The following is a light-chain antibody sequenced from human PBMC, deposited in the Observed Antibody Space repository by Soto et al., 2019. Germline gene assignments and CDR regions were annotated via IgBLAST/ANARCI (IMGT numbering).Light chain of an antibody. CDR1: QTISSW. V-gene: IGKV1-5*03. J-gene: IGKJ1*01. CDR3: QHYNSYSEA. CDR2: KVS. Sequence: DIQMTQSPSTLSGSVGDRVTITCRASQTISSWLSWYHQKPVKAPKLLIYKVSTLKSGVPSRFSGSGSGTEFTLTISSLQPDDFATYFCQHYNSYSEAFGQGTKVDIK.